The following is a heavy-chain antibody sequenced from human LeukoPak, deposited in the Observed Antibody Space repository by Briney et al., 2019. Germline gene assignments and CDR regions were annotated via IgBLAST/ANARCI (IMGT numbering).Heavy chain of an antibody. CDR1: GGTFSSYA. V-gene: IGHV1-69*06. D-gene: IGHD3-10*01. CDR2: IIPIFGTA. Sequence: ASVKVSCKASGGTFSSYAISWVRQAPGQGLEWMGGIIPIFGTANYAQKFQGRVTITADKSTSTAYMELSSLRSEDTAVYYRARGIPTSYYYGSGSFYYFDYWGQGTLVTVSS. CDR3: ARGIPTSYYYGSGSFYYFDY. J-gene: IGHJ4*02.